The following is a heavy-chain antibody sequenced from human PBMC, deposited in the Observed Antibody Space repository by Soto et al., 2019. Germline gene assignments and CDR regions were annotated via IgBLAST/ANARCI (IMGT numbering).Heavy chain of an antibody. CDR2: MNPNSGNT. V-gene: IGHV1-8*01. J-gene: IGHJ4*02. D-gene: IGHD5-12*01. CDR1: GYTFTSYD. Sequence: ASVKVSCKASGYTFTSYDINWVRQATGQGLEWMGWMNPNSGNTGYAQKFQGRVTMTRNTSISTAYTELSSLRSEDTAVYYCARELGYSGYDSGYWGQGTLVTVSS. CDR3: ARELGYSGYDSGY.